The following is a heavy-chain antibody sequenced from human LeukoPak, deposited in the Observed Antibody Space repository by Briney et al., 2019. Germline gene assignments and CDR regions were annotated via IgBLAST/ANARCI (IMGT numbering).Heavy chain of an antibody. CDR3: ARDRVYYYDSSGYYAFDI. V-gene: IGHV3-11*01. J-gene: IGHJ3*02. D-gene: IGHD3-22*01. CDR1: GFTFSDYY. CDR2: ISSSGSTI. Sequence: PGGSLRLSCAASGFTFSDYYMSWIRQAPGKGLEWVSYISSSGSTIYYADSVKGRFTISRDNAKNSLYLQMNSLRAEDTAVYYCARDRVYYYDSSGYYAFDIWGQGTIVTVSS.